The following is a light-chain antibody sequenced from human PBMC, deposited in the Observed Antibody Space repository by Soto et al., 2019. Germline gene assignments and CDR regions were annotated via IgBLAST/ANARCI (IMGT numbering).Light chain of an antibody. J-gene: IGLJ3*02. V-gene: IGLV1-47*01. CDR3: AVWDVGLSVWL. Sequence: QSVLTQPPSASGTPGQRVTISCSGSSSNIGNSYVYWYQQLPGTSPKLLIYKDDQRPSGVTDRFSGSKSGTSASLAISGLRFEDEADYFCAVWDVGLSVWLFGGGTKLTVL. CDR1: SSNIGNSY. CDR2: KDD.